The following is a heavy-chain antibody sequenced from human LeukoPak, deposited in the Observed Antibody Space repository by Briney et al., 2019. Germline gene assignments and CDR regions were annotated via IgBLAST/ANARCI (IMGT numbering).Heavy chain of an antibody. Sequence: GGSLRLSCAASGFTFSDYWIDWVRQAPGKGLEWVANIKQDGSDKNFLESVKGRFTISRDNAKNSLYLQMNSLRAEDTAVYYCASGVSGSRLDYWGQGTLVTVSS. J-gene: IGHJ4*02. D-gene: IGHD1-26*01. V-gene: IGHV3-7*01. CDR2: IKQDGSDK. CDR3: ASGVSGSRLDY. CDR1: GFTFSDYW.